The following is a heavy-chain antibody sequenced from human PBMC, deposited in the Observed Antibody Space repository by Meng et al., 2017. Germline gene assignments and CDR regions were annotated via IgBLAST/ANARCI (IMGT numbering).Heavy chain of an antibody. CDR2: ISRGGNTI. Sequence: SLKISCAGSGFTFSSYEMNWVRQAPGKGLQWISYISRGGNTIYYADSVKGRFTISRDNAKKSLYLKMNSLRDEDTSIYYCAGGDSSGYYPIDDCGQG. D-gene: IGHD3-22*01. CDR3: AGGDSSGYYPIDD. J-gene: IGHJ4*02. CDR1: GFTFSSYE. V-gene: IGHV3-48*03.